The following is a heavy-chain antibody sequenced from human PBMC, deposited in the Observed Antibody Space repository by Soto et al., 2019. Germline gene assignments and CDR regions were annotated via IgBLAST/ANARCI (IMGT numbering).Heavy chain of an antibody. D-gene: IGHD2-8*01. CDR3: ARDIRRLMVYAISLDP. J-gene: IGHJ5*02. Sequence: QVQLVQSGAEVKKPGSSVKVSCKASEGTFSSYAISWVRQAPGQGLEWMGGIIPIFGTANYAQKFQGRVTITADESTSIAYMELSSLRSEDTAVYYCARDIRRLMVYAISLDPWGQGTLVTVSS. CDR2: IIPIFGTA. CDR1: EGTFSSYA. V-gene: IGHV1-69*01.